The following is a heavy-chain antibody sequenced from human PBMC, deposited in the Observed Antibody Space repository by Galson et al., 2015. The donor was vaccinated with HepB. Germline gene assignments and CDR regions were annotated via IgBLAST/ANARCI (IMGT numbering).Heavy chain of an antibody. J-gene: IGHJ4*02. Sequence: SLRLSCAASRFPFSSYPMHWVRQAPGKGLEWVAVISYDGSNKYYADSVKGRFTISRDNSKNTLYLQMNSLRVEDTAVYYCARDGRILTGSYGGAGYFDYWGQGTLVTVSS. CDR3: ARDGRILTGSYGGAGYFDY. CDR2: ISYDGSNK. D-gene: IGHD3-9*01. CDR1: RFPFSSYP. V-gene: IGHV3-30-3*01.